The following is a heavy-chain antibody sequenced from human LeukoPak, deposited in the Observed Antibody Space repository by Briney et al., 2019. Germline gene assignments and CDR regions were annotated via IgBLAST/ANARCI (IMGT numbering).Heavy chain of an antibody. CDR3: ARDVVVGVAGGMDA. V-gene: IGHV4-59*01. D-gene: IGHD6-19*01. CDR1: GGSFSSYQ. J-gene: IGHJ6*02. Sequence: SETLSLTCTVSGGSFSSYQWTWIRQPPGKGLEWIGYIYYSGSTNYNPSLKSRVTISVDTSKNQFSLKVSSVTAADTAVYYCARDVVVGVAGGMDAWGQGTTVTVSS. CDR2: IYYSGST.